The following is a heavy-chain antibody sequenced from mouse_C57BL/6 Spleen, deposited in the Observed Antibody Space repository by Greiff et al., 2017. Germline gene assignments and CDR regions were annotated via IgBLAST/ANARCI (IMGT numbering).Heavy chain of an antibody. Sequence: QVQLQQPGAELVKPGASVKLSCKASGYTFTSYWMHWVKQRPGRGLAWIGRIDPNSGGTKYNEKFKSKARLTVGKPSSTAYMQLSNLTSEDSAVCYIAMYDYSSSNWYFYVWGTGTTVTVSS. CDR1: GYTFTSYW. CDR2: IDPNSGGT. J-gene: IGHJ1*03. CDR3: AMYDYSSSNWYFYV. V-gene: IGHV1-72*01. D-gene: IGHD1-1*01.